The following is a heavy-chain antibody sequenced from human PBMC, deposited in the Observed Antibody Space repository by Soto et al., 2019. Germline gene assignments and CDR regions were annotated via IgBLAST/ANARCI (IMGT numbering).Heavy chain of an antibody. CDR1: GSRFSNYV. J-gene: IGHJ4*02. CDR3: AKRGGEKKAGNNVLSGWGT. CDR2: IIPIFNST. Sequence: QVQLVQSGAEVKTPGSSLKVSCKVSGSRFSNYVISWVRQAPGHGLEWLGRIIPIFNSTKYAQSFQGRVTITADKSTATPSREWSSLRLDDRAFSTGAKRGGEKKAGNNVLSGWGTGGQET. D-gene: IGHD6-19*01. V-gene: IGHV1-69*06.